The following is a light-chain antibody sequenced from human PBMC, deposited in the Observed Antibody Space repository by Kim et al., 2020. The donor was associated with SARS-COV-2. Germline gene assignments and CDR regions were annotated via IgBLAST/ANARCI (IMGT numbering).Light chain of an antibody. Sequence: DIQMTQSLSTLFASVGDRVTITCRASQSISNLLAWYQQKPGKAPKLLIYDASSLQSGVPSRFSGSGSGTEFTLTISSLQPDDFATYYCQQYNSYPWTFGLGTKVDIK. CDR2: DAS. J-gene: IGKJ1*01. CDR1: QSISNL. CDR3: QQYNSYPWT. V-gene: IGKV1-5*01.